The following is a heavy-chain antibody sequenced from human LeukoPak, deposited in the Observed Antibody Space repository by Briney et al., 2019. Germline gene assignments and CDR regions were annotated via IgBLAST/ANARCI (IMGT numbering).Heavy chain of an antibody. CDR3: ARDLLPDDAFDI. Sequence: GGSLRLSCAASGFTFSSYSMNCVRQAPGKGLEWVSSISSSSSYIYYADSVNGRFTISRDNAKNSLYLQMNSLRAEDTAVYYCARDLLPDDAFDIWGQGTMVTVSS. V-gene: IGHV3-21*01. J-gene: IGHJ3*02. CDR2: ISSSSSYI. CDR1: GFTFSSYS.